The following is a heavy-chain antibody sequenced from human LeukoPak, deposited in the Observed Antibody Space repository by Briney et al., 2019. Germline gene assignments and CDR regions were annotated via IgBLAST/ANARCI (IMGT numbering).Heavy chain of an antibody. V-gene: IGHV4-59*01. D-gene: IGHD4-17*01. J-gene: IGHJ4*02. CDR3: ARAALTYGDYAHHFDY. CDR1: GGSISSYY. Sequence: PSETLSLTCTVSGGSISSYYWSWIRQPPGKGLEWIGYIYYSGSTNYNPSLKSRVTISVDTSKNQFSLKLSSVTASDTAVYYCARAALTYGDYAHHFDYWGQGTLVTVSS. CDR2: IYYSGST.